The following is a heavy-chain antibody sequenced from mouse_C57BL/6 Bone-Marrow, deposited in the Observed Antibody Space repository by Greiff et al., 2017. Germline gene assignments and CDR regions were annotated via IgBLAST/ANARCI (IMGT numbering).Heavy chain of an antibody. Sequence: QVQLKQSGPGLVQPSQSLSITCTVSGFSLTSYGVHWVRQSPGKGLEWLGVIWSGGSTDYNAAFISRLSISKDNSKSQVFFKMNSLQADDTAIYYCARCWYWYFDVWGTGTTVTVSS. V-gene: IGHV2-2*01. CDR2: IWSGGST. CDR1: GFSLTSYG. J-gene: IGHJ1*03. CDR3: ARCWYWYFDV.